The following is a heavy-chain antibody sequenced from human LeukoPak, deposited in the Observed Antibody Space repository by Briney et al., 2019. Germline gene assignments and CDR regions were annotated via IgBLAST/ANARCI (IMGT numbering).Heavy chain of an antibody. D-gene: IGHD6-13*01. CDR2: IYASGNT. Sequence: KPSETLSLTCTVSGGSISSYYWSWVRQPAGKGLEWIGRIYASGNTNYNPSLKGRVTMTVDTSKNQFSLNLSSVTAADTAVYYCARGRGSSWYYFDSWGQGTLVTLSS. J-gene: IGHJ4*02. CDR1: GGSISSYY. V-gene: IGHV4-4*07. CDR3: ARGRGSSWYYFDS.